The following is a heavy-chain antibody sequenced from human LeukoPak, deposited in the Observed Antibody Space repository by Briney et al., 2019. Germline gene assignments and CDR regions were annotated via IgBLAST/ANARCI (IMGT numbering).Heavy chain of an antibody. Sequence: SETLSLTCAVYGGSFSGYYWSWIRKPPGKGLEWIGEINHSGSTNYNPSLKSRVTISVDTSKNQFSLKLSSVTAADTAVYYCAGQLWLVVDYYYYGMDVWGQGTTVTVSS. CDR1: GGSFSGYY. CDR3: AGQLWLVVDYYYYGMDV. CDR2: INHSGST. D-gene: IGHD6-19*01. V-gene: IGHV4-34*01. J-gene: IGHJ6*02.